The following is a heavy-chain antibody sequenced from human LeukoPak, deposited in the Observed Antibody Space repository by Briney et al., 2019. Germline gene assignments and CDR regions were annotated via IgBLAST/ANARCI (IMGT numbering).Heavy chain of an antibody. CDR1: GFTFGDYA. CDR3: TRDTLLRYFDWFVPFDY. Sequence: GGSLRLSCTASGFTFGDYAMSWFRQAPGKGLEWVGFIRSKAYGGTTEYAASVKGRFTITRDDSNSIAYLQMNSLKTEDTAVYYCTRDTLLRYFDWFVPFDYWGQGTLVTVSS. CDR2: IRSKAYGGTT. D-gene: IGHD3-9*01. V-gene: IGHV3-49*03. J-gene: IGHJ4*02.